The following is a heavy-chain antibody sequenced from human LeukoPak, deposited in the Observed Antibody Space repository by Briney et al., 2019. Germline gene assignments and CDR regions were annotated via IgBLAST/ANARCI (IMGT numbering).Heavy chain of an antibody. J-gene: IGHJ4*01. CDR2: IDPSDSEI. CDR1: GHSFGNYW. CDR3: ARLSAY. V-gene: IGHV5-10-1*01. Sequence: GESLKISCKSSGHSFGNYWITWVRQVPGKGLEWMGDIDPSDSEIDYGPSFQGHVTISADKSIRTAYLQWDSLEASDTAIYYCARLSAYWGQGTLVTVSS.